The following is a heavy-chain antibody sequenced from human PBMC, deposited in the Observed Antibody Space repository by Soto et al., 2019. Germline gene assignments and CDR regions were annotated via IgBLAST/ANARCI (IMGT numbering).Heavy chain of an antibody. J-gene: IGHJ6*02. Sequence: GASVKVSCKASGYTFTSYYMHWVRQAPGQGLEWMGIINPSGGSTSYAQKFQGRVTITRDTSTSTVYMELSSLRSEDTAVYYCARDGAALWFGELLYRSPPDYYYYGMDVWGQGTTVTVSS. CDR1: GYTFTSYY. V-gene: IGHV1-46*01. CDR2: INPSGGST. D-gene: IGHD3-10*01. CDR3: ARDGAALWFGELLYRSPPDYYYYGMDV.